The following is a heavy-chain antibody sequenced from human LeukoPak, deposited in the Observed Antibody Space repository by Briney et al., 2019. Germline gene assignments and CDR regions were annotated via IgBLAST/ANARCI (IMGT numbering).Heavy chain of an antibody. J-gene: IGHJ3*02. CDR1: GGSISSYY. CDR2: IYYSGST. CDR3: ARDRRYRSGGSCSDAFDI. V-gene: IGHV4-59*01. Sequence: RTSETLSLTCTVSGGSISSYYWSWIRQPPGKGLEWIGYIYYSGSTNYNPSLKSRVTKSVDTSKNQFSLKLSSVTAADTAVYYCARDRRYRSGGSCSDAFDIWGQGTMVTVSS. D-gene: IGHD2-15*01.